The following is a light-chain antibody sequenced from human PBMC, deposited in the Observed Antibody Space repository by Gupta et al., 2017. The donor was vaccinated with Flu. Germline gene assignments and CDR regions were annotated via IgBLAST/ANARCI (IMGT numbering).Light chain of an antibody. J-gene: IGLJ2*01. CDR1: SSNIGVNS. CDR3: GTWDDSLSAMV. Sequence: QSVLTQPPSVSAAPGQKVTFSCSGRSSNIGVNSVSWYPQLPGAAPKLLIYENDRRPSGIPDRVTGSKSGTSATLGITGLQTGDEAHYYCGTWDDSLSAMVFGGGTKLAVL. V-gene: IGLV1-51*02. CDR2: END.